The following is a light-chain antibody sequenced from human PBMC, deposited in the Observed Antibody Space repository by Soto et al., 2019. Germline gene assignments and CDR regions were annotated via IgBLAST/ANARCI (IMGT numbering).Light chain of an antibody. V-gene: IGKV3-11*01. Sequence: EIVLTQSPATLSLSPGERATLSCRASQSVSSYLAWYQQKPGQAPRLLIYDASNRATGIPARFSGSGSGTDFTLTISSLEPEDLAVYYCQQRSQWPLTFGGGTKVEIK. CDR1: QSVSSY. CDR3: QQRSQWPLT. CDR2: DAS. J-gene: IGKJ4*01.